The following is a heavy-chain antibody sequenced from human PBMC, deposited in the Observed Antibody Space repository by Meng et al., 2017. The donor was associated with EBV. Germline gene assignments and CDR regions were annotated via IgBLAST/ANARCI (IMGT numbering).Heavy chain of an antibody. CDR2: ISGSGGST. CDR1: GFTFSSYA. V-gene: IGHV3-23*04. D-gene: IGHD3-3*01. J-gene: IGHJ4*02. Sequence: EVQLVESGGGLVQPGVCLRLSWAASGFTFSSYAMSWVRQAPGKGLEWVSAISGSGGSTYYADSVKGRFTISRDNSKNTLYLQMNSLRAEDTAVYYCAKPYDFWSGYYSDYWGQGTMVTV. CDR3: AKPYDFWSGYYSDY.